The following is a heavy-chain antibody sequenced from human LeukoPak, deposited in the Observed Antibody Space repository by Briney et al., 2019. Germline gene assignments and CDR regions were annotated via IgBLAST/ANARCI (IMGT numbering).Heavy chain of an antibody. V-gene: IGHV1-18*04. D-gene: IGHD3-10*01. CDR3: ARVGALGSGGYYTDFDY. J-gene: IGHJ4*02. Sequence: GASVKVSCKASGYTFTSYGISWVRQAPGQGLEWMGWISAYNGNTNYAQKLQGRVTMTTGTSTSTAYMELRSLRSDDTAVYYCARVGALGSGGYYTDFDYWGQGTLVTVSS. CDR1: GYTFTSYG. CDR2: ISAYNGNT.